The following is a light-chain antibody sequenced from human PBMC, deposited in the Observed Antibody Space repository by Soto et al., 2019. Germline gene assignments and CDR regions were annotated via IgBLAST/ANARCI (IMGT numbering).Light chain of an antibody. CDR3: QQSYSTPPD. J-gene: IGKJ4*01. V-gene: IGKV1-39*01. CDR2: AAS. CDR1: QGINIF. Sequence: DIQLTQSPSFLSASVGDRVTITCRASQGINIFLAWFQQKPGKAPNLLISAASTLQSGVPSRFSGSGSGTDFTLTISSLQPEDFATYYCQQSYSTPPDFGGGTKVDIK.